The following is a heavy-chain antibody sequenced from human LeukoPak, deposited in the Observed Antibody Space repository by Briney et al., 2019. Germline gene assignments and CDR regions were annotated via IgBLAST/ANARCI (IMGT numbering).Heavy chain of an antibody. V-gene: IGHV4-34*12. CDR2: VFDGKAT. CDR1: GESLNYYY. J-gene: IGHJ4*02. D-gene: IGHD5-24*01. Sequence: ASDTLSLTCAVYGESLNYYYWSWIRQSPEKGLEWIGEVFDGKATNYNPSLKSRVTISAVTSSNQFSLNLKSVTAADTAVYYCAGGAWATRLHSWAQGTLVIVSS. CDR3: AGGAWATRLHS.